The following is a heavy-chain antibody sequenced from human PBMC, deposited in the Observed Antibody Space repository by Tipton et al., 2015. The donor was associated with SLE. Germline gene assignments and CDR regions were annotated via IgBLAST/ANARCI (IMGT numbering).Heavy chain of an antibody. V-gene: IGHV3-74*01. D-gene: IGHD2-15*01. CDR2: LGRDSDWTRT. J-gene: IGHJ4*02. CDR1: DFSFGSYW. CDR3: VRGGWWRYFDY. Sequence: SLRLSCAASDFSFGSYWMLWVRQCPGKGLVWVPGLGRDSDWTRTIYADSVRGRFTISRDNAKKIVYVQMNSLRAEDTAIYYCVRGGWWRYFDYWGPGTLVTVSS.